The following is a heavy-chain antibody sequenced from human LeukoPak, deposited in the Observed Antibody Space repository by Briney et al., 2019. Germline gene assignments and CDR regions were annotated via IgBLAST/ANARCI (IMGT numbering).Heavy chain of an antibody. Sequence: ASVKVSCKASGYTFTGYYVHLVRQAPGQGLEWMGWINPNSGGTNYAQNFQGRVTMTRDTSISTAYMELSRLTSDDTAVYYCVRRVRSGWFDSWGQGTLVTVSS. D-gene: IGHD3-22*01. CDR3: VRRVRSGWFDS. CDR2: INPNSGGT. CDR1: GYTFTGYY. J-gene: IGHJ5*01. V-gene: IGHV1-2*02.